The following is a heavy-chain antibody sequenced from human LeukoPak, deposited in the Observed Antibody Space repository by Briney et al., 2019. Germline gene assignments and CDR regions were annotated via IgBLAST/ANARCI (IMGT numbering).Heavy chain of an antibody. V-gene: IGHV4-59*01. D-gene: IGHD3-10*01. CDR2: ILLIGIT. CDR3: AQTGSLMGRFFDY. CDR1: GDSMTNTY. Sequence: PSETLSLTCTVSGDSMTNTYWNWIWQRPGKGLGWSGYILLIGITNYNPPLTSRLTLSVLTSKYQFPLNLTSVGGAHTAMYFSAQTGSLMGRFFDYWRRGIELIVSS. J-gene: IGHJ4*02.